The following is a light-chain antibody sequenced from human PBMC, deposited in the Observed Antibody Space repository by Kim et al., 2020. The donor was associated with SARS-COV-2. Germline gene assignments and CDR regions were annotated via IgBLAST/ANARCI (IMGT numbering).Light chain of an antibody. CDR1: SGHSSYI. V-gene: IGLV4-60*03. CDR2: LEGSGSY. CDR3: ETWDEV. J-gene: IGLJ1*01. Sequence: QPVLTQSSSASASLGSSVKLTCTLSSGHSSYIIAWHQQQPGKAPRYLMKLEGSGSYNKGSGVPDRFSGSSSGADRYLTISNLQSEDEADYYCETWDEVFGTGTKVTVL.